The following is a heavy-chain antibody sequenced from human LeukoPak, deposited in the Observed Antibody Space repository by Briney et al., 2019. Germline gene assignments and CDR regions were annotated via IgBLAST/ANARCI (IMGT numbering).Heavy chain of an antibody. CDR2: ISGSDGTT. D-gene: IGHD2-15*01. Sequence: PGGSLRLSCAASGFTFSSYALSWVRQAPGKGLEWVSSISGSDGTTYYADSVKGRFTISRDNSKNTLYLQMNSLRAEDTAVYYCARDRGVVVAADYGMDVWGQGTTVTVSS. CDR3: ARDRGVVVAADYGMDV. J-gene: IGHJ6*02. V-gene: IGHV3-23*01. CDR1: GFTFSSYA.